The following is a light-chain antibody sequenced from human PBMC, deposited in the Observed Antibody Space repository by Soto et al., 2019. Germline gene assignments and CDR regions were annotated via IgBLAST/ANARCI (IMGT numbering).Light chain of an antibody. V-gene: IGKV1-9*01. J-gene: IGKJ1*01. CDR3: QQYTNTNNPWM. CDR1: QGISRS. CDR2: AAS. Sequence: IQLTQSPSSLSASMGYRVTITCRGSQGISRSLAWYQQRPGKAPKVLIYAASTLQSGVPSRFSGSGSGTEFTLIISGLQPDDSATYYCQQYTNTNNPWMFGQGTKVDIK.